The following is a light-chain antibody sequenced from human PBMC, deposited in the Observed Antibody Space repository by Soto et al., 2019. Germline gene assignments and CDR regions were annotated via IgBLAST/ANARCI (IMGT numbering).Light chain of an antibody. CDR3: SSYTTISTLV. V-gene: IGLV2-14*03. J-gene: IGLJ2*01. CDR2: DVA. CDR1: SSDIGAYDS. Sequence: QSALTQPVSVSGSPGQSITIPCTGTSSDIGAYDSVSWYQQHPGKAPKLMIYDVANRPSGVSDRFSGSKSGNTASLTISGLQAEDEADYYCSSYTTISTLVFGGGTKLTVL.